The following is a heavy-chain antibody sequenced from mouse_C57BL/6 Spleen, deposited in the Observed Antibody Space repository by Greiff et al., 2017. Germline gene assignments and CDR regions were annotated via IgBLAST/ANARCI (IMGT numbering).Heavy chain of an antibody. V-gene: IGHV1-72*01. CDR1: GYTFTSYW. CDR2: IDPTSGGT. D-gene: IGHD2-4*01. Sequence: QVQLQQPGAELVKPGASVKLSCKASGYTFTSYWMHWVKQRPGRGLEWIGRIDPTSGGTKYNEKFKGKATLTGDTPSNTAYMQLSSLTSEDSAVYYCARSGDYAEFPYYAMDYWGKGTSVTVSS. J-gene: IGHJ4*01. CDR3: ARSGDYAEFPYYAMDY.